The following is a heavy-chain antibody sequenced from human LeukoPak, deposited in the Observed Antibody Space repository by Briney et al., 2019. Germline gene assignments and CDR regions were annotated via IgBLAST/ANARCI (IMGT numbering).Heavy chain of an antibody. CDR2: IKQDGSEK. J-gene: IGHJ5*02. CDR3: ARYSRIAAAGTDWFDP. CDR1: GFTFSSYW. Sequence: PGGSLRLSCAASGFTFSSYWMSWVRQAPGKGLEWVANIKQDGSEKYYVDSVKGRFTISRDNAKNSLYLQMNSLRAEDTAVYYCARYSRIAAAGTDWFDPGAREPWSPSPQ. V-gene: IGHV3-7*01. D-gene: IGHD6-13*01.